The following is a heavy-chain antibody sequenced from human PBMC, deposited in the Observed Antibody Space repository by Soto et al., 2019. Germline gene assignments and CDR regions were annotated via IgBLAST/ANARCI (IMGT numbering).Heavy chain of an antibody. CDR2: IYYSGST. CDR3: ARDSSYGNDY. Sequence: SETLSLTCTVSGGSISSYYWSWIRQPPGKGLEWIGYIYYSGSTNYNPSLKSRVTISVDTSKNQFSLKLSSVTAADTAVYYCARDSSYGNDYWGQGTLVTVSS. CDR1: GGSISSYY. J-gene: IGHJ4*02. D-gene: IGHD5-18*01. V-gene: IGHV4-59*01.